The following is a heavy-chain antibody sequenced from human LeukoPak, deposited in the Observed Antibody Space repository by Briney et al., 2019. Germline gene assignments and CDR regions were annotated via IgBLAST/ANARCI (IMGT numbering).Heavy chain of an antibody. CDR1: GGSISSYY. CDR2: VYYSGSS. Sequence: SETLSLTCTVSGGSISSYYWSWIRQPPGKGLEWTGYVYYSGSSNYNPSLKSRVTMSVDTSKNQFSLNLSSVTVADTAVYYCTRLDYSYGAGIDYWGQGTLVTVSS. D-gene: IGHD3-10*01. CDR3: TRLDYSYGAGIDY. J-gene: IGHJ4*02. V-gene: IGHV4-59*08.